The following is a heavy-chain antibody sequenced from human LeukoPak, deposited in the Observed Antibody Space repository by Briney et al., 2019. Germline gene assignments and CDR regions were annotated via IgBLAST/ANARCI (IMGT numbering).Heavy chain of an antibody. D-gene: IGHD3-3*01. Sequence: APVKVSCKASGYTFTSYYMHWVRQAPGQGLEWMGIINPSGGSTSYAQKFQGRVTMTRDTSTSTVYMELRSLRSDDTAVYYCARDEGDFWSGYYPVWFDPWGQGTLVTVSS. V-gene: IGHV1-46*01. CDR3: ARDEGDFWSGYYPVWFDP. CDR2: INPSGGST. CDR1: GYTFTSYY. J-gene: IGHJ5*02.